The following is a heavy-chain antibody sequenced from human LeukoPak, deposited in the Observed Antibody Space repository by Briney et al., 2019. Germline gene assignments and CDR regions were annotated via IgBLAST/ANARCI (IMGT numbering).Heavy chain of an antibody. J-gene: IGHJ6*02. Sequence: ASVKVSCKASGYTFTGYYIHWVRQAPGQGLEWMGWISGYNSNTNYGQKFQGRVTVTTDKSTSTAYMELRSLRSDDTAVYYCARGGGSGSNGMDVWGQGTTVTVSS. D-gene: IGHD3-10*01. CDR1: GYTFTGYY. CDR2: ISGYNSNT. V-gene: IGHV1-18*04. CDR3: ARGGGSGSNGMDV.